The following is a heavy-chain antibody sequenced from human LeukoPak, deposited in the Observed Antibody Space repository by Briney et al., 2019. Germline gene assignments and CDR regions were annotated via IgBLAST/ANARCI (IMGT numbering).Heavy chain of an antibody. V-gene: IGHV3-64D*09. CDR2: ISSNGGST. D-gene: IGHD4-17*01. J-gene: IGHJ4*02. Sequence: GGSLRLSCSASGFIFSSYAMHWVRQAPGKGLQYVSGISSNGGSTSYAGTVKGRFTMSGDNSKNMLYLQMSSLRPEDTAVYYCVKDPMTTVTYLHYWGQGTLVTVSS. CDR1: GFIFSSYA. CDR3: VKDPMTTVTYLHY.